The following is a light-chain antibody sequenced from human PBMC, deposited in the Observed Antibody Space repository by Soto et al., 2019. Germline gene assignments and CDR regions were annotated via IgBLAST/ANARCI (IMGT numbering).Light chain of an antibody. V-gene: IGLV2-11*01. Sequence: QSALTQPRSVSGSPGQSVTISCTGTSSDVGGYRYVSWYQQYPGKAPKLMIYDVTKRPSGVPDRFSGSKSGNTASLTISGLQAEDEADYYCCSYAGSSYVFGIGTKVTVL. CDR3: CSYAGSSYV. CDR2: DVT. CDR1: SSDVGGYRY. J-gene: IGLJ1*01.